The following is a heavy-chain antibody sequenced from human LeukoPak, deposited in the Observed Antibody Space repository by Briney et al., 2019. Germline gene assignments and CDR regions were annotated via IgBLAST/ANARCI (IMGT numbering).Heavy chain of an antibody. CDR2: IYHGDSDA. CDR1: GYSFLNYW. Sequence: GESLKISCQGSGYSFLNYWIGWVRQMPGKGLGWGGIIYHGDSDARYSPSFEGQVTISVDKSISTAYLQWNSLKASDTAMYYCTRHEARTRYYYNGMDVWGQGTTVTVSS. J-gene: IGHJ6*02. CDR3: TRHEARTRYYYNGMDV. V-gene: IGHV5-51*01. D-gene: IGHD1-1*01.